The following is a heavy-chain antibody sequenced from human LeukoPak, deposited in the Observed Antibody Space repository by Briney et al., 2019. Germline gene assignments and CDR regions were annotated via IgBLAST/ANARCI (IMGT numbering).Heavy chain of an antibody. CDR3: TTATYYYDGSYYYLVIDY. J-gene: IGHJ4*02. CDR2: ISMDGSDK. V-gene: IGHV3-30*03. Sequence: PGGSLRLSCAASGFIFSSYGMNWVRQAPGKGLEWVAIISMDGSDKYYADSVKARFVISRDNSKNTLYLQVNSLKTEDTAVYFCTTATYYYDGSYYYLVIDYWGQGSLVTVSS. D-gene: IGHD3-22*01. CDR1: GFIFSSYG.